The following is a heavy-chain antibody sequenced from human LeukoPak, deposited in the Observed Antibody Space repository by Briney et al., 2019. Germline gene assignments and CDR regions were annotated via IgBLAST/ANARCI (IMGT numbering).Heavy chain of an antibody. J-gene: IGHJ6*02. CDR3: ARDYGRSRDYGMDV. CDR1: GFTLSNYW. D-gene: IGHD3-10*01. CDR2: INAGGSSA. V-gene: IGHV3-74*01. Sequence: GGSLRLSCAASGFTLSNYWMHWVRQAPGKGLVWVSRINAGGSSASYADSVKGRFTISRDNAKNTLYLQMNSLIAEDTAMYYCARDYGRSRDYGMDVWGQGTTVTVSS.